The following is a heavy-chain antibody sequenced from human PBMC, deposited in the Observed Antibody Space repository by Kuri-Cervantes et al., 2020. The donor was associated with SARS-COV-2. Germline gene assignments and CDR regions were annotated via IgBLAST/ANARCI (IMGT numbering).Heavy chain of an antibody. J-gene: IGHJ4*02. V-gene: IGHV3-23*01. D-gene: IGHD6-19*01. CDR3: AKDLAVAGSEDDS. CDR1: GFTFSSYA. Sequence: GGSLRLSCAASGFTFSSYAMTWVRQAPGKGLEWVSSLSVSGGNTYYADSVKGRFTISRDNSRNTLYLQMNSLSAEDTAVYYCAKDLAVAGSEDDSWGQGTLVTCYS. CDR2: LSVSGGNT.